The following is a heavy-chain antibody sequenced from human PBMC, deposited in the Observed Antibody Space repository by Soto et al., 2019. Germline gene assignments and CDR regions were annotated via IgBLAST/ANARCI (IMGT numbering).Heavy chain of an antibody. J-gene: IGHJ4*02. V-gene: IGHV3-7*01. D-gene: IGHD6-19*01. CDR2: IKQDGSEK. CDR1: GFTFSSYW. CDR3: ARDSRPYAVAGTVFGY. Sequence: GGSLRLSCAASGFTFSSYWMSWVRQAPGKGLEWVANIKQDGSEKYYVDSVKGRFTISRDNAKNSLYLQMNSLRAEDTAVYYCARDSRPYAVAGTVFGYWGQGTLVTVSS.